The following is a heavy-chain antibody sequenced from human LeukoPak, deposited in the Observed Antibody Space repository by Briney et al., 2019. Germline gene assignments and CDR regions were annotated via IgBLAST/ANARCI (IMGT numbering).Heavy chain of an antibody. D-gene: IGHD6-19*01. CDR2: IYSGGST. Sequence: GGSLRLSCAASGFTFSSYAMSWVRQAPGKGLEWVSVIYSGGSTYYADSVKGRFTISRDNSKNTLYLQMNSLRAEDTAVYYCARKGYSSGWYGGYYFDYWGQGTLVTVSS. J-gene: IGHJ4*02. CDR1: GFTFSSYA. CDR3: ARKGYSSGWYGGYYFDY. V-gene: IGHV3-53*01.